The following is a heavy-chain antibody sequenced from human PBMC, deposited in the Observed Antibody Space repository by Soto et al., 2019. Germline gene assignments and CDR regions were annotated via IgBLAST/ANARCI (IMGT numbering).Heavy chain of an antibody. J-gene: IGHJ4*02. CDR3: AGLITDNSNYRADYFDF. D-gene: IGHD4-4*01. V-gene: IGHV4-31*11. CDR1: GGSIYGGFCY. Sequence: SDTLSLTCAVSGGSIYGGFCYWSWIRQHQGKGLEWIGYIYYSGSTYYNPSLKSRLTVSIDTSKNQCSLNLPSVLAAAAAVYYCAGLITDNSNYRADYFDFWGQGAQVTVSS. CDR2: IYYSGST.